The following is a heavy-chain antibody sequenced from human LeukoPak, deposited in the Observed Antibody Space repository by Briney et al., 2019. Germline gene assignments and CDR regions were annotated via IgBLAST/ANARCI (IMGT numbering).Heavy chain of an antibody. J-gene: IGHJ3*02. CDR2: ISAYNGNT. V-gene: IGHV1-18*01. CDR1: GYTFTIYG. Sequence: GASVNVSLKAAGYTFTIYGFSWVRQAPGQGLERMGWISAYNGNTNYTQKLQGRVTMTTDTSASTAYKELRSLRSDDTAVYYCARVGYDSSGRNAFDIWGQGKMVTVSS. D-gene: IGHD3-22*01. CDR3: ARVGYDSSGRNAFDI.